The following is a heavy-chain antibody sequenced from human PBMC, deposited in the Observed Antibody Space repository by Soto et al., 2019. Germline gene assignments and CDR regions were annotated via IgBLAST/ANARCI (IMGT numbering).Heavy chain of an antibody. Sequence: EVQLVESGGTLVQPGGSLRLSCAASGFTFNGYWMGWVRQAPGKGLEWVASIMKDGGGKKYGDSVRGRFTISRDNANNLLSLQMNSLRVDDTAIYYCARDRDYYKADYWGQGTLVTVSS. CDR1: GFTFNGYW. V-gene: IGHV3-7*01. CDR2: IMKDGGGK. J-gene: IGHJ4*02. CDR3: ARDRDYYKADY. D-gene: IGHD3-10*01.